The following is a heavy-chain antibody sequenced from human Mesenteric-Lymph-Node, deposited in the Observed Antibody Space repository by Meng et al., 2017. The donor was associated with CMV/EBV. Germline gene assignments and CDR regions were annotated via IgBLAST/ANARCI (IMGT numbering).Heavy chain of an antibody. CDR1: GYSISSGYY. D-gene: IGHD3-22*01. Sequence: SETLSLTCTVSGYSISSGYYWGWIRQPPGKGLEWIGSIYHSGSTYYNPSLKSRVTISVDTSKNQFSLKLSSVTAADTAVYYCARVGDIYDSSGYYYDCWGQGTLVTVSS. CDR3: ARVGDIYDSSGYYYDC. J-gene: IGHJ4*02. V-gene: IGHV4-38-2*02. CDR2: IYHSGST.